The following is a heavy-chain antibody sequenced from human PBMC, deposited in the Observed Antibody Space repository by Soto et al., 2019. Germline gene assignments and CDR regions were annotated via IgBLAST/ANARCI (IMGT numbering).Heavy chain of an antibody. Sequence: EVQLLESGGGLVQPGRSLRLSCAASGFTFSSYAMSWVRQAPGPGLEWVSAISGSGGTTYYADSVRGRFTISRDNSKNTLFLQMNSLRAEDAAVYYCAKFFVETGSNSGWPWSFHYWGQGTLVTVSS. CDR2: ISGSGGTT. CDR3: AKFFVETGSNSGWPWSFHY. V-gene: IGHV3-23*01. D-gene: IGHD6-25*01. J-gene: IGHJ4*02. CDR1: GFTFSSYA.